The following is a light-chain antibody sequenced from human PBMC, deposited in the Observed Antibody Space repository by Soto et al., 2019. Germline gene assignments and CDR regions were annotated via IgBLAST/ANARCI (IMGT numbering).Light chain of an antibody. V-gene: IGLV2-14*01. J-gene: IGLJ3*02. CDR2: EVS. CDR1: SSDVGGYNY. Sequence: QSALTQPASVSGSPGQSITFSCTGTSSDVGGYNYVSWYQQHPGKAPKLMIYEVSNRPSGVSNRFSGSKSGNTASLTISGLQAEDEADYYCSSYTSNSTALVFGGGTKLTVL. CDR3: SSYTSNSTALV.